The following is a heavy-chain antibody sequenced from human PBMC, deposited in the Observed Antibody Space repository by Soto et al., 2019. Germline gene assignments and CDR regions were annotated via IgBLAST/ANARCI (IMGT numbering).Heavy chain of an antibody. CDR2: ISGSGGST. V-gene: IGHV3-23*01. CDR3: AKSRDDYGSGSYLYFQH. J-gene: IGHJ1*01. Sequence: GGSLRLSCAASGFTFSSYAMSWVRQAPGKGLEWVSAISGSGGSTYYADSVKGRFTISRDNSKNTLYLQMNSLRAEDTAVYYCAKSRDDYGSGSYLYFQHWGQGTLVTVSS. CDR1: GFTFSSYA. D-gene: IGHD3-10*01.